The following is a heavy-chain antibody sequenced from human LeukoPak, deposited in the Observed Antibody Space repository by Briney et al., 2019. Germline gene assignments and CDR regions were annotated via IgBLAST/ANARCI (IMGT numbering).Heavy chain of an antibody. Sequence: ASVTVSCKASGYTFTSYGISWVRQPPAQGLEWMGWISAYNGNTNYAQKLQGRVTMTTDTSTSTAYMELRSLRSDDTAVYYCARMAGSGSYYKSWFDPWGQGTLVTVSS. V-gene: IGHV1-18*04. D-gene: IGHD3-10*01. CDR2: ISAYNGNT. CDR3: ARMAGSGSYYKSWFDP. CDR1: GYTFTSYG. J-gene: IGHJ5*02.